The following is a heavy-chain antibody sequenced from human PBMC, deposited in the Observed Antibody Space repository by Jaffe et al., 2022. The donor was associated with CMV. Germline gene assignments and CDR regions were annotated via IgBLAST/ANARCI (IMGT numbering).Heavy chain of an antibody. D-gene: IGHD1-7*01. V-gene: IGHV3-7*01. CDR2: IKQDGNEK. CDR1: GFTFSRYW. J-gene: IGHJ4*02. CDR3: ARDSLELRSYFDY. Sequence: EVQLVESGGGLVQPGGSLRLSCAASGFTFSRYWMSWVRQAPGKGLEWVANIKQDGNEKKYVDSVKGRFTISRDDAQNSLYLQMNSLRADDTAVYYCARDSLELRSYFDYWGQGTLVTVSS.